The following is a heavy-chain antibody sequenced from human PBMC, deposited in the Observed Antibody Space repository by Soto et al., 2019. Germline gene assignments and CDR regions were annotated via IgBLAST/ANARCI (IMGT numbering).Heavy chain of an antibody. Sequence: SETLSLTCTVSGGSISSYYWSWIRQPPGKGLEWIGYIYYSGSTNYNPSLKSRVTISVDTSKNQFSLKLSSVTAADTAVYYCARQGGGSGSELDYWGQGTLVTVSS. CDR2: IYYSGST. J-gene: IGHJ4*02. V-gene: IGHV4-59*08. D-gene: IGHD6-19*01. CDR3: ARQGGGSGSELDY. CDR1: GGSISSYY.